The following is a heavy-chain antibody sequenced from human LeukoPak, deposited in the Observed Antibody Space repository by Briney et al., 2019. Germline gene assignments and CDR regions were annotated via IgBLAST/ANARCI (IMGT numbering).Heavy chain of an antibody. CDR3: ARVVGVLWLDYMDV. CDR1: GGSISSGSCY. Sequence: PSETLSLTCSVSGGSISSGSCYWSWIRQPAGKGLEWIGRIYTSGSTNYNPSLKSRVTISVDTSKNQFSLKLSSVTAADTAVYYCARVVGVLWLDYMDVWGKGTTVTISS. V-gene: IGHV4-61*02. J-gene: IGHJ6*03. D-gene: IGHD3-10*01. CDR2: IYTSGST.